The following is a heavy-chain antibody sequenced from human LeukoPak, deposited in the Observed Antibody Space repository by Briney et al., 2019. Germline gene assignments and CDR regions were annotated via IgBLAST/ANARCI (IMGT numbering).Heavy chain of an antibody. Sequence: ASVKVSCKASGYTFTGYYMHWVRQAPGQGLEWMGWINPNSGGTNYAQKSQGWVTMTRDTSISTAYMELSRLRSDDTAVYYCARAPSDCSGGSCYEKTRLSYYYYYGMDVWGKGTTVTVSS. D-gene: IGHD2-15*01. J-gene: IGHJ6*04. CDR3: ARAPSDCSGGSCYEKTRLSYYYYYGMDV. CDR1: GYTFTGYY. CDR2: INPNSGGT. V-gene: IGHV1-2*04.